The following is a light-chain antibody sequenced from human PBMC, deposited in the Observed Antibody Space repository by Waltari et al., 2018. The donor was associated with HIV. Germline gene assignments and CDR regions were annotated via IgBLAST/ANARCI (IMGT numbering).Light chain of an antibody. Sequence: QSALTQPASVSGSPGQSLTISCSGTSSDVGAYYFVPWYQHHPGKAPKVMIYDVSERPSGVSDRFSGSRSGNTASLTISGLQAEDEADYYCCSYAGGSTLLFGGGTKLTVL. CDR3: CSYAGGSTLL. CDR1: SSDVGAYYF. J-gene: IGLJ2*01. V-gene: IGLV2-23*02. CDR2: DVS.